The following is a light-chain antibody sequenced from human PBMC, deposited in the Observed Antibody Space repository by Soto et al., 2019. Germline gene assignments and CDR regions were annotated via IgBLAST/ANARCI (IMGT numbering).Light chain of an antibody. CDR2: GAT. CDR3: QLYGVSSPRIT. CDR1: QAVTSSY. Sequence: EIVLTQSPGTLALSPGEKATRSFRASQAVTSSYLAWYQQKPGQAPRLLIYGATNRIIGIPDRFSGSVSGTDFTLTISRLEPEDFAVYYCQLYGVSSPRITFGQGTRLEIK. J-gene: IGKJ5*01. V-gene: IGKV3-20*01.